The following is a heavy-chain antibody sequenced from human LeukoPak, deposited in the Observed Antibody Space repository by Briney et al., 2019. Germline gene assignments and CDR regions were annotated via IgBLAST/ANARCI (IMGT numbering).Heavy chain of an antibody. D-gene: IGHD3-22*01. CDR3: ASSTYYYDSSGQSFDY. CDR1: GFSISSGDY. Sequence: SETLSLTCTVSGFSISSGDYWGWVRQPPGKGLEWIGSIYYSGSTYYNPSLKSRVTISVDTSKNQFSLKLSSVTAADTAVYYCASSTYYYDSSGQSFDYWGQGTLVTVSS. CDR2: IYYSGST. J-gene: IGHJ4*02. V-gene: IGHV4-38-2*02.